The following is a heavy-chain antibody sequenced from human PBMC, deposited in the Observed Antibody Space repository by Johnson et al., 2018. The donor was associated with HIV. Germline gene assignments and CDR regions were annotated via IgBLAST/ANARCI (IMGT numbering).Heavy chain of an antibody. Sequence: QVQLVESGGGLIQPGGSLRLSCAASGFTFSSYAMHWVRQAPGKGLEWVAVISYDGSNKYYADSVKGRFTISRDNSKNTLYLQMNSLRVEDTAVYYCARAYNYPIWGQGTMVTVSS. CDR3: ARAYNYPI. CDR2: ISYDGSNK. J-gene: IGHJ3*02. D-gene: IGHD1-1*01. V-gene: IGHV3-30-3*01. CDR1: GFTFSSYA.